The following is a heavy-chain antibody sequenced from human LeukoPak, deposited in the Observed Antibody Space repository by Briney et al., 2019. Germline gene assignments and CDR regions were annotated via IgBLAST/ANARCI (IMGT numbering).Heavy chain of an antibody. Sequence: GASVKVSCKASGYTFTSYAMHWVCQAPGQRLEWMGWINAGNGNTKYSQKFQGRVTITRDTSASTAYMELSSLRSEDTAVYYCARGGYNSLDYYYYGMDVWGQGTTVTVSS. CDR3: ARGGYNSLDYYYYGMDV. V-gene: IGHV1-3*01. CDR2: INAGNGNT. J-gene: IGHJ6*02. D-gene: IGHD5-24*01. CDR1: GYTFTSYA.